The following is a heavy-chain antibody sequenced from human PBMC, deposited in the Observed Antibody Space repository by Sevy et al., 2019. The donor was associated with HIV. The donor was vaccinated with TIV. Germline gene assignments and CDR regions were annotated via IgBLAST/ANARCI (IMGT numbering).Heavy chain of an antibody. CDR1: GFTFSNYW. CDR3: ASDCISTTCNWSLDV. V-gene: IGHV3-7*03. D-gene: IGHD2-2*01. CDR2: IKVDGSEK. J-gene: IGHJ6*02. Sequence: GGSLRVSCAASGFTFSNYWMTWVRQAPGKGLEWVANIKVDGSEKYYVDSVKCRFTTSRDNAKNSLYLQMNSLRADDTAVYNCASDCISTTCNWSLDVWGHGPRSPSP.